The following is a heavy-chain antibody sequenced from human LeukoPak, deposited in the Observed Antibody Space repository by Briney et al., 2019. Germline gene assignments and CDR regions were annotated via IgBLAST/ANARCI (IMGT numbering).Heavy chain of an antibody. V-gene: IGHV4-34*01. J-gene: IGHJ4*02. D-gene: IGHD6-13*01. CDR3: ARRKRYSSSWPLDY. Sequence: KPSETLSLTCAVYGGSFSGYYWSWIRQPPGKGLEWIGEINHSGSTNYNPSLKSRVTISVDTSKNQFSLKLSSVTAADTAVYYCARRKRYSSSWPLDYWGQGTLVTVSS. CDR1: GGSFSGYY. CDR2: INHSGST.